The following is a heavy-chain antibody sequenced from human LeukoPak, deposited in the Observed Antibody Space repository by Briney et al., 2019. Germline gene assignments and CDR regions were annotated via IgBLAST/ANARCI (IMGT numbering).Heavy chain of an antibody. CDR2: ISAYNGNT. D-gene: IGHD3-10*01. CDR3: ARVWFGELLFDP. J-gene: IGHJ5*02. CDR1: GYTFTNYD. V-gene: IGHV1-18*01. Sequence: ASVKVSCKASGYTFTNYDINWARQATGQGLEWMGWISAYNGNTNYAQKLQGRVTMTTDTSTSTAYMELRSLRSDDTAVYYCARVWFGELLFDPWGQGTLVTVSS.